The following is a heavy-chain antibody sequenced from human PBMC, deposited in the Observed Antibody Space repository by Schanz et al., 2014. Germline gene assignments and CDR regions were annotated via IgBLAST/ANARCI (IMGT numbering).Heavy chain of an antibody. Sequence: QVQLQESGPGLVKPSETLSLTCTVSSASIRTYYWSWIRQPPGKGMEWIGYIYYSGSTTYNPSLTRRVTISVDTSKKQFSLNLSAVTAADTAVYYCARGRVVPAAPEFDYWGQGILVTVSS. J-gene: IGHJ4*02. D-gene: IGHD2-2*01. CDR3: ARGRVVPAAPEFDY. V-gene: IGHV4-59*01. CDR2: IYYSGST. CDR1: SASIRTYY.